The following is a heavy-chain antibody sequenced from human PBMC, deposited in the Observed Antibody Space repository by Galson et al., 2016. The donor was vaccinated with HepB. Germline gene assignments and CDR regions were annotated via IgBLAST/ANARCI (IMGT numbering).Heavy chain of an antibody. CDR3: ARGKALWTMPWYYGFDV. V-gene: IGHV3-13*01. CDR2: IETAGDT. Sequence: SLRLSCAASGFTFSIHDMHWVRQAPGKGLEWVSAIETAGDTYYPDSSKGRFTITRENAKNSLYIQMNGLRAGDTAVYYCARGKALWTMPWYYGFDVWGKGTTVSVSS. CDR1: GFTFSIHD. D-gene: IGHD2-2*01. J-gene: IGHJ6*04.